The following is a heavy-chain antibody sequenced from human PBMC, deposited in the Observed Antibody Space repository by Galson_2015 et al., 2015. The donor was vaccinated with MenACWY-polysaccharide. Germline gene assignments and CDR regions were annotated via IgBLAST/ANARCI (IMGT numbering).Heavy chain of an antibody. Sequence: SLRLSCAASAFTVSSNHMSWVRQAPGKGLEWGSVIYSGGSTYYADSVKGRFTISRDNSKNTLYLQMNSLRAEDTALYYCARLAVDNYFDYWGQGTLVAVSS. CDR1: AFTVSSNH. J-gene: IGHJ4*02. CDR2: IYSGGST. D-gene: IGHD6-19*01. CDR3: ARLAVDNYFDY. V-gene: IGHV3-66*01.